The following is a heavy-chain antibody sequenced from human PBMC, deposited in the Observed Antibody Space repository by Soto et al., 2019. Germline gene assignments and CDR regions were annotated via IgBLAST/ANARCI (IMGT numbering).Heavy chain of an antibody. D-gene: IGHD3-3*01. CDR3: ARECKEYDFSPAYYYYGMDV. Sequence: QVQLVQSGAEVKKPGASVKVSCKASGYTFTSYDINWVRQATGQGLEWMGWMNPNSGNTGYAQKFQGRVTMTRNTSISTAYMELSSLRSEDTAVYYCARECKEYDFSPAYYYYGMDVWGQGTTVTVSS. CDR2: MNPNSGNT. V-gene: IGHV1-8*01. J-gene: IGHJ6*02. CDR1: GYTFTSYD.